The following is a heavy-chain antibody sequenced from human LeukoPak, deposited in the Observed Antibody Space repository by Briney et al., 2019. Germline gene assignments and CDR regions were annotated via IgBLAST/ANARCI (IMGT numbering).Heavy chain of an antibody. J-gene: IGHJ5*02. CDR1: GGSISSGDYY. CDR2: IYYSGST. Sequence: PSETLSLTCTVSGGSISSGDYYWSWIRQPPGKGLEWIGYIYYSGSTYYNPSLKSRVTISVDTSKNQFSLKLSSVTAADTAVYYCARFRINYGDYFPDPFDPWGQGTLVTVSS. CDR3: ARFRINYGDYFPDPFDP. V-gene: IGHV4-30-4*01. D-gene: IGHD4-17*01.